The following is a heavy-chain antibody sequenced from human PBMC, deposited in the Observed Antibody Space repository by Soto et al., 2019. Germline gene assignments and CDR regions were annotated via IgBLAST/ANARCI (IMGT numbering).Heavy chain of an antibody. CDR3: AKDIRPGRDTYHYGADY. CDR1: GFIFSNYG. V-gene: IGHV3-30*18. CDR2: ISYDGSRK. D-gene: IGHD5-12*01. J-gene: IGHJ4*02. Sequence: QVQLVESGGGVVQPGTSLTLSCSASGFIFSNYGMHWVRQAPGKGLEWVSIISYDGSRKHYIDSVKGRFTSSRDNSKNTLDLQMNSLRAEDTAVYYCAKDIRPGRDTYHYGADYWGQGTLVAVSS.